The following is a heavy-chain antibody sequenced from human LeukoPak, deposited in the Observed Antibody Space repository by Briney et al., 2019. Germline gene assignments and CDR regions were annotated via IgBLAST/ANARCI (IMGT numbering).Heavy chain of an antibody. CDR2: IYTGGNT. Sequence: GGSLRLSCAASGFTVYSNYLSWVRQAPGKGLEWVSTIYTGGNTYYAASVKGRSTISRDFSKNTVFLHMNSLRAEDTAVYYCARGSTYYESSGQVPFDYWGQGTLVTVSS. CDR3: ARGSTYYESSGQVPFDY. CDR1: GFTVYSNY. V-gene: IGHV3-53*01. J-gene: IGHJ4*02. D-gene: IGHD3-22*01.